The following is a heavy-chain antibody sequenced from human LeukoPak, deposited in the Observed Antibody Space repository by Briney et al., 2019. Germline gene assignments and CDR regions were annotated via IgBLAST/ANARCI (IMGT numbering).Heavy chain of an antibody. D-gene: IGHD6-6*01. Sequence: SETLSLTCTVSGVSISSYYWSWIRQPAGKGLEWVGRIYTSGSTNYNPSLKSRVTMSVDTSKNQFSLKLSSVTAADTAVYYCAREMSIAARMDYYYYMDVWGKGTTVTVSS. CDR2: IYTSGST. CDR3: AREMSIAARMDYYYYMDV. J-gene: IGHJ6*03. CDR1: GVSISSYY. V-gene: IGHV4-4*07.